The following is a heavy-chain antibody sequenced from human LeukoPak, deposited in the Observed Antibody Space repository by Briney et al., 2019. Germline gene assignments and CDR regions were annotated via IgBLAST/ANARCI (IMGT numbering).Heavy chain of an antibody. V-gene: IGHV3-23*01. CDR3: SNSPPAATDYYYYYMDV. Sequence: GGSLRLSCAASGFTFSSYAMSWVRQAPGKGLEWVSAISDSGGSTYNADSVKGRFTISRDNSNNTLNLQMNSLRAENTAVYYCSNSPPAATDYYYYYMDVWGKGTTVTVSS. D-gene: IGHD2-2*01. CDR1: GFTFSSYA. CDR2: ISDSGGST. J-gene: IGHJ6*03.